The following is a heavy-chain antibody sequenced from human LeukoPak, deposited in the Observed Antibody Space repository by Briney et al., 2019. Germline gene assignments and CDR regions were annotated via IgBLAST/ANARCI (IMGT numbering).Heavy chain of an antibody. D-gene: IGHD2-2*01. CDR2: IYSSGST. CDR1: GGSISSYY. Sequence: PSETLPLTCIVSGGSISSYYWSWIRQPPGKGLEWIGYIYSSGSTNSNPSLKSRVTISVDTSKSQFSLKMTSVTAADTAVYYCARSGAEYCSSTSCYWFDPWGQGTLVTVSS. V-gene: IGHV4-4*09. J-gene: IGHJ5*02. CDR3: ARSGAEYCSSTSCYWFDP.